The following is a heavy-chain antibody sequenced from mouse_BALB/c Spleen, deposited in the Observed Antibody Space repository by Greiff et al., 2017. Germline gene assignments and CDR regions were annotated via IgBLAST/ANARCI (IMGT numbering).Heavy chain of an antibody. CDR3: ARYGGPYYFDY. CDR2: INPSTGYT. V-gene: IGHV1-7*01. D-gene: IGHD1-2*01. Sequence: VQLQQSGAELAKPGASVKMSCKASGYTFTSYWMHWVKQRPGQGLEWIGYINPSTGYTEYNQKFKDKATLTADKSSSTAYMQLSSLTSEDSAVYYCARYGGPYYFDYWGQGTTLTVSS. CDR1: GYTFTSYW. J-gene: IGHJ2*01.